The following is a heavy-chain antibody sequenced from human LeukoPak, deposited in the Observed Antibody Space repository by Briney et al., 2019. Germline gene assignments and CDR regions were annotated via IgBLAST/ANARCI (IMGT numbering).Heavy chain of an antibody. D-gene: IGHD6-19*01. CDR2: ISSSGNTI. J-gene: IGHJ4*02. Sequence: GGSLRLSCAASGFTFSNAWMSWVRQAPGKGLEWVSYISSSGNTIYYADSVKGRFTISRDNAKNTLYLQMNSLRAEDTAVYYCARVTAVAGTSVGVDAWGQGILVTVS. CDR1: GFTFSNAW. V-gene: IGHV3-11*04. CDR3: ARVTAVAGTSVGVDA.